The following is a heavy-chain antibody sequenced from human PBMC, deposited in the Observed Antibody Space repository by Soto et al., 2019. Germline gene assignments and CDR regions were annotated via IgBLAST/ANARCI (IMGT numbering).Heavy chain of an antibody. CDR3: AVYSSGWSEGYFDF. V-gene: IGHV1-58*01. CDR1: GFTFTSSA. Sequence: SVKVSCKASGFTFTSSAVQWVRQARGQRLEWIGWIVVGSGNTNYAQKFQERVTITRDMSTSTAYMELSSLRSEDTAVYYCAVYSSGWSEGYFDFWGQGVLVTVSS. J-gene: IGHJ4*02. D-gene: IGHD6-19*01. CDR2: IVVGSGNT.